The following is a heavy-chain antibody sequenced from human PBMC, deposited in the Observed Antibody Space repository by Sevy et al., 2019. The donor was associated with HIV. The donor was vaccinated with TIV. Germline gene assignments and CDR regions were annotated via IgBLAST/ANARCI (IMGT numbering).Heavy chain of an antibody. D-gene: IGHD2-2*01. J-gene: IGHJ4*02. CDR2: IYNNIGST. Sequence: QSETLSHTCSVSDDSINSYYWSWIRQPPGKGLEWIGYIYNNIGSTSYNPSLTSRVTISVDTSKNQFSLKLTSVTAADTAVYYCARGAVVIGTAATPVLDFWGLRSLVTVSS. CDR1: DDSINSYY. CDR3: ARGAVVIGTAATPVLDF. V-gene: IGHV4-59*08.